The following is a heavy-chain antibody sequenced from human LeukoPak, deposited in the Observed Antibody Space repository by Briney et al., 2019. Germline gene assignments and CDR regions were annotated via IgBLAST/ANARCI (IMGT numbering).Heavy chain of an antibody. CDR1: GFTFSKFW. Sequence: GGSLRLSCLVSGFTFSKFWMSWVREAPGRGLEWVANIHPEGNEKYHVESVKGRFTISRDNAKNLLFLQMNGLRVEDTAVYYCARGDDFSGDHWGQGTLVTVSS. CDR3: ARGDDFSGDH. V-gene: IGHV3-7*04. J-gene: IGHJ4*02. D-gene: IGHD1-1*01. CDR2: IHPEGNEK.